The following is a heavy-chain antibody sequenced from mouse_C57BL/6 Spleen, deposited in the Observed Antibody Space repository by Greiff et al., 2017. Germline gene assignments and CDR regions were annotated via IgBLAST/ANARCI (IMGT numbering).Heavy chain of an antibody. CDR1: GFSLTSYG. Sequence: QVQLKQSGPGLVAPSQSLSITCTVSGFSLTSYGVHWVRQPPGKGLEWLVVIWSDGSTTYNSALKSRLSISKDNSKSQVFLKMNSRQTDDTAMYYCARQNWDGYAMDYWGQGTSVTVSS. D-gene: IGHD4-1*01. CDR3: ARQNWDGYAMDY. J-gene: IGHJ4*01. V-gene: IGHV2-6-1*01. CDR2: IWSDGST.